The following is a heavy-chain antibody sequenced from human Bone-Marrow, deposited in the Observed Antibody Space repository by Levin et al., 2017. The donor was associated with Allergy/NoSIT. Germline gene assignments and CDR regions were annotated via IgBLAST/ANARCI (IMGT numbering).Heavy chain of an antibody. Sequence: GGSLRLSCAASGFMFSSYSLNWVRQAPGKGLEWLSSISSTATDIYYAGSVEGRFTVSRDNAKNSAYLQINTLEADDTAVYYCATIEYYGSGSFLALWGQGTLVTVSS. D-gene: IGHD3-10*01. CDR1: GFMFSSYS. J-gene: IGHJ4*02. CDR2: ISSTATDI. CDR3: ATIEYYGSGSFLAL. V-gene: IGHV3-21*01.